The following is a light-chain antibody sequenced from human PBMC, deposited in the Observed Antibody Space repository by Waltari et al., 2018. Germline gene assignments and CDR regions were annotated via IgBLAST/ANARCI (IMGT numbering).Light chain of an antibody. CDR2: GAY. CDR3: QQYNSYSLT. J-gene: IGKJ4*01. Sequence: DIQMTQSPSSLAASVGDSVAITCRASQSIANYLSWYQQKPGKAPRLLIYGAYNLQTGVPSRFSGSGSGAEFTLTISSLQPDDFATYYCQQYNSYSLTFGGGTKVEIK. V-gene: IGKV1-17*01. CDR1: QSIANY.